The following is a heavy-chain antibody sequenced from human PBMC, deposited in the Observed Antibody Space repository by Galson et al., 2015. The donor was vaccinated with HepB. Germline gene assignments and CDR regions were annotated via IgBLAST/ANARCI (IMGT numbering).Heavy chain of an antibody. CDR3: ARDPSGWYVSY. Sequence: SLRLSCAASGFTFSSYSMNWVRQAPGKGLEWVSSISSSSSYIYYADSVKGRFTISRDNAKNSLYLQMNSLRAEDTAVYYCARDPSGWYVSYWGQGTLVTVSS. CDR2: ISSSSSYI. D-gene: IGHD6-19*01. V-gene: IGHV3-21*01. J-gene: IGHJ4*02. CDR1: GFTFSSYS.